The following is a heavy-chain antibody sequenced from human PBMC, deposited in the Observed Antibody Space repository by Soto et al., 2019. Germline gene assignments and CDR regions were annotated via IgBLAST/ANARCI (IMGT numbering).Heavy chain of an antibody. Sequence: ASVKVSCKTSGDSFNDYYIHWVRQAPGQGLEWMGWINPNGGATKYAQKFQGRVTVTRDTSIRTVYMELSSLRSDDTAVYYCARESGGATATLDYYYCYLDVWGKGTTVTVSS. J-gene: IGHJ6*03. V-gene: IGHV1-2*02. CDR1: GDSFNDYY. CDR2: INPNGGAT. CDR3: ARESGGATATLDYYYCYLDV. D-gene: IGHD5-12*01.